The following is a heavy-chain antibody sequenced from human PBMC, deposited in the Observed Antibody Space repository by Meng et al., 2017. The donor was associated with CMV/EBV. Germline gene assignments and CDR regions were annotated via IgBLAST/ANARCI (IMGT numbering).Heavy chain of an antibody. CDR2: ISAYNGNT. CDR1: GYTFTSYG. D-gene: IGHD2-21*01. V-gene: IGHV1-18*01. Sequence: ASVKVSCKASGYTFTSYGISWVRQAPGQGLEWMGWISAYNGNTNYAQKLQGRVTMTTDTSTSTAYMELRSLRSDDTAVYYCARDLCGGDCYSAHYYYYYGMDVWGQGTTVTVSS. CDR3: ARDLCGGDCYSAHYYYYYGMDV. J-gene: IGHJ6*02.